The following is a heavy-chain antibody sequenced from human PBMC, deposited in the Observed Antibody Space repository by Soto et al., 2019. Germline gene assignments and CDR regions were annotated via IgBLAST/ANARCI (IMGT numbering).Heavy chain of an antibody. V-gene: IGHV4-34*01. D-gene: IGHD3-3*01. J-gene: IGHJ6*03. CDR2: INHSGST. Sequence: SETLSLTCAVYGGSFSGYYWSWIRQPPGKGLEWIGEINHSGSTNYNPSLKSRVTISVDTSKNQFSLKLSSVTAADTAVYYCARITIFGGYYYYMGVWGKGTTVTVSS. CDR3: ARITIFGGYYYYMGV. CDR1: GGSFSGYY.